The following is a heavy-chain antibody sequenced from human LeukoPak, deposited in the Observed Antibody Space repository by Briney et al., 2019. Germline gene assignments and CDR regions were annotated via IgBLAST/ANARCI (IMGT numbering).Heavy chain of an antibody. CDR2: IYTSGST. D-gene: IGHD3-22*01. J-gene: IGHJ4*02. CDR1: GGSSNNYY. Sequence: SETLSLTCTVSGGSSNNYYWSWIRQSAGKGLDWIGRIYTSGSTNYNPSLKSRVSMSVDTSKNQFSLRLRSVTAADTAVYYCARESGYYYDTSGYTFDYWGPGILVTVSS. V-gene: IGHV4-4*07. CDR3: ARESGYYYDTSGYTFDY.